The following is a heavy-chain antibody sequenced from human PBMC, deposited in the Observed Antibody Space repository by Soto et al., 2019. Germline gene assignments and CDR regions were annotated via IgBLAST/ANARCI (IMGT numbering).Heavy chain of an antibody. CDR2: IYHSGST. V-gene: IGHV4-4*02. CDR1: GGSISSSNW. J-gene: IGHJ4*02. Sequence: QVQLQESGPGLVKPSGTLSLTCAVSGGSISSSNWWSWVRQPPGKGLEWIGEIYHSGSTNYNPSLKSRVTISVDKSKNQFSLKLSSVTAADTAVYYCARGGKADYYDSSGYYYSHWGQGTLVTVSS. D-gene: IGHD3-22*01. CDR3: ARGGKADYYDSSGYYYSH.